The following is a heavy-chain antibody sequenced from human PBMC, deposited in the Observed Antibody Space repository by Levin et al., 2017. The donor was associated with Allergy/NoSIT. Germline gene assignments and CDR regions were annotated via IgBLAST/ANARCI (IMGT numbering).Heavy chain of an antibody. Sequence: KISCKASGFTFTSSAVQWVRQARGQRLEWIGWIVVGSGNTNYAQKFQERVTITRDMSTRTAYMELSSLRSEDPAVYYCAGGTIPAAGTDYWGQGTLVTVSS. J-gene: IGHJ4*02. CDR2: IVVGSGNT. V-gene: IGHV1-58*01. D-gene: IGHD6-13*01. CDR3: AGGTIPAAGTDY. CDR1: GFTFTSSA.